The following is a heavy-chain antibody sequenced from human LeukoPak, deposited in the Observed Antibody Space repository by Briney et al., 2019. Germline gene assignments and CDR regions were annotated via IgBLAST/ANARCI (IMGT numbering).Heavy chain of an antibody. V-gene: IGHV3-23*01. J-gene: IGHJ4*02. Sequence: GGSLRLPCAASGFTFSSYAMSWVRQAPGKGLEWVSAISGSGGSTYYADSVKGRFTISRDNSKNTLYLQMNSLRAEDTAVYYCAKGRSVVSGFDYWGQGTLVTVSS. CDR3: AKGRSVVSGFDY. D-gene: IGHD3-22*01. CDR2: ISGSGGST. CDR1: GFTFSSYA.